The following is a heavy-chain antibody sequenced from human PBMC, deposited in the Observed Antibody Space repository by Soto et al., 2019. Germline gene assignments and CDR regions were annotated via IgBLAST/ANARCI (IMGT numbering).Heavy chain of an antibody. V-gene: IGHV3-53*01. CDR3: ARELPPDL. D-gene: IGHD2-15*01. Sequence: GGSLRLSCAVSGFTFSSYSMNWVRQAPGKGLEWVSIIWSAGLTYYADSVRGRFTISRDISKNILFLQMNNLRAEDSAIYYCARELPPDLWGQGTLVTVS. CDR1: GFTFSSYS. CDR2: IWSAGLT. J-gene: IGHJ5*02.